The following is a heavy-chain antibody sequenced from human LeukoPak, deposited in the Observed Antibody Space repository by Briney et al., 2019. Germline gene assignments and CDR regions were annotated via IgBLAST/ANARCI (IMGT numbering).Heavy chain of an antibody. J-gene: IGHJ4*02. CDR3: ARGTDLSSSWYDY. CDR1: GGSISSYY. D-gene: IGHD6-13*01. V-gene: IGHV4-59*01. CDR2: AYHSGSA. Sequence: SETLSLTCTVSGGSISSYYWNWIRQPPGKGLEWIEYAYHSGSANYNPSLKSRVTMSVDTSKSQFSLKVSSVTAADTAVYYCARGTDLSSSWYDYWGQGTLVTVSS.